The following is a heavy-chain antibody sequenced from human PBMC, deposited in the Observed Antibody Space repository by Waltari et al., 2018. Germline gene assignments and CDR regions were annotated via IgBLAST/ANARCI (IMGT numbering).Heavy chain of an antibody. CDR2: IRYDGSNK. V-gene: IGHV3-30*02. Sequence: QVQLVESGGGVVQPGGSLRLSCSASGCNFSRYGIPWVRQAPGKGLEWVAFIRYDGSNKYYADSVKGRFTISRDNSKNTLYLQMNSLRAEDTAVYYCAKDPWVAGRFDYWGQGTLVTVSS. D-gene: IGHD6-19*01. CDR3: AKDPWVAGRFDY. J-gene: IGHJ4*02. CDR1: GCNFSRYG.